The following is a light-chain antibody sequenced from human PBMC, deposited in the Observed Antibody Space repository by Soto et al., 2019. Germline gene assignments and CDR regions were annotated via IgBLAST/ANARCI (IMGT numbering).Light chain of an antibody. Sequence: EIVMTQSPATLYVSPGERATLSCRASQSVYSTLAWYQQKPGQAPRLLIYGASTRATDIPARVSGSGSGTEFTLTISSLQSEDFAVYYCQQYSKWPLTFGGGTKVEIK. V-gene: IGKV3-15*01. CDR1: QSVYST. J-gene: IGKJ4*01. CDR3: QQYSKWPLT. CDR2: GAS.